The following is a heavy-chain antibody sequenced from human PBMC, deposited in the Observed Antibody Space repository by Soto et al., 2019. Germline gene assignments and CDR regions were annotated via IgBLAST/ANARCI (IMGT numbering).Heavy chain of an antibody. CDR3: ARVVTMVRGVPTWPHYYYYGMDV. V-gene: IGHV4-34*01. J-gene: IGHJ6*02. Sequence: SDTLSLTCAVYGWSFSGYYWSWIRQPPGKGLEWIGEINHSGGTNYNPSLKSRVTISVDTSKNQFSLKLSSVTAADTAVYYCARVVTMVRGVPTWPHYYYYGMDVWGQGTTVT. CDR2: INHSGGT. D-gene: IGHD3-10*01. CDR1: GWSFSGYY.